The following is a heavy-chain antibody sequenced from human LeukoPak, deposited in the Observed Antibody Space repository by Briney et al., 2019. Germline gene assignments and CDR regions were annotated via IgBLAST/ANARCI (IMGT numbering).Heavy chain of an antibody. J-gene: IGHJ6*02. V-gene: IGHV4-59*12. CDR1: GGSISSNY. Sequence: SETLSLTCSVSGGSISSNYWSWIRQPPGKGLEWIGYIYYSGSTNYNPSLKSRVTISVDTSQNQYSLKLSSVTAADTAVYYCAIYWSESSCYKFYYYGMDVWGQGTTVTVSS. CDR3: AIYWSESSCYKFYYYGMDV. D-gene: IGHD2-15*01. CDR2: IYYSGST.